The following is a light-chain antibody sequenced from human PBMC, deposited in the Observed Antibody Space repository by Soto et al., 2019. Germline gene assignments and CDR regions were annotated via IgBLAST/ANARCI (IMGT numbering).Light chain of an antibody. CDR3: QQYDNLPLT. Sequence: DIQITHSRSSLSASVGDRVTITCQSSQDIKNYLNWYQQKSGKAPKLLIYDASDLETGVPSRFSGSGSGTDFTFTINSLQPEDIATYYCQQYDNLPLTLGGGTKVDIK. V-gene: IGKV1-33*01. J-gene: IGKJ4*01. CDR1: QDIKNY. CDR2: DAS.